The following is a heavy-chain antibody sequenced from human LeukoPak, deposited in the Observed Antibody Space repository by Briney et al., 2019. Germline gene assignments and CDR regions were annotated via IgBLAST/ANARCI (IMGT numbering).Heavy chain of an antibody. V-gene: IGHV1-69*13. D-gene: IGHD6-13*01. Sequence: SVKVSCKASGGTFSSYAISWVRQAPGQGLEWMGGIIPIFGTANYAQKFQGRVTITADEFTSTAYMELSSLRSEDAAVYYCAREGAAAGYNWFDPWGQGTLVTVSS. CDR1: GGTFSSYA. CDR3: AREGAAAGYNWFDP. J-gene: IGHJ5*02. CDR2: IIPIFGTA.